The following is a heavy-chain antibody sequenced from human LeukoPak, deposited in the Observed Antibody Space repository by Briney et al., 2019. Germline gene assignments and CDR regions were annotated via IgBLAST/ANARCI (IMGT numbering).Heavy chain of an antibody. Sequence: ASVKVSCKASGFTFTGYYMHWVRQAPGQGLEWMGWINPNSGGTNYAQKFQGRGTMTRDTSISTAYMELSRLRSDDTAVYYCASASKQWLAPPEYWGQGTLVTVSS. J-gene: IGHJ4*02. D-gene: IGHD6-19*01. CDR3: ASASKQWLAPPEY. CDR2: INPNSGGT. CDR1: GFTFTGYY. V-gene: IGHV1-2*02.